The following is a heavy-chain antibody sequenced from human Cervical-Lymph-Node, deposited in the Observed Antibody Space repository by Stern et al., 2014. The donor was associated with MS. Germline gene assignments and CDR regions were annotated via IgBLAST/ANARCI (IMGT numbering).Heavy chain of an antibody. Sequence: QLQLQESGPGLVKPAETLSLTCTISGGSITSHYWSLIRQPPGKGLEYIGYVYYTRTTNYNPSLNGRVAISVDTSKNQFFLKLSSVTAADTAVYFCARDEGGSYDHWGQGTLVTVSS. D-gene: IGHD1-26*01. V-gene: IGHV4-59*11. J-gene: IGHJ4*02. CDR2: VYYTRTT. CDR3: ARDEGGSYDH. CDR1: GGSITSHY.